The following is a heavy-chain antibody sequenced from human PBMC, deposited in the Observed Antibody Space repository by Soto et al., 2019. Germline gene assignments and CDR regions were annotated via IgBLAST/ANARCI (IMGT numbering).Heavy chain of an antibody. CDR3: ARGIVRGGFDI. CDR2: IYDTWTT. Sequence: QVQLQEAGPGLVGPSQTLSLTCTVAGGSMSENDYYWSWLRQPPGQGLQWIGYIYDTWTTSYSPSLKSRVTMSADTSRNQFSLKLTSVTAADTALYFCARGIVRGGFDIWGQGTLVTVSS. D-gene: IGHD3-10*02. J-gene: IGHJ3*02. CDR1: GGSMSENDYY. V-gene: IGHV4-30-4*01.